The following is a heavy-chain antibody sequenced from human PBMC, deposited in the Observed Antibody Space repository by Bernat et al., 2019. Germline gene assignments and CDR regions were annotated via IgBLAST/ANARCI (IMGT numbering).Heavy chain of an antibody. CDR2: IFPNDEK. V-gene: IGHV2-26*01. J-gene: IGHJ6*02. CDR1: GFSLSNAIMG. Sequence: QVTLKESGPVLVKPTETLTLTCTVSGFSLSNAIMGVSWIRQPPGKALEWLAHIFPNDEKSYNTSLRSRLTISKDTSKSQVVLTMTNMDPVDTATYFCARIQREPAAVGYYHGMNVWGQGITVTVSS. D-gene: IGHD6-13*01. CDR3: ARIQREPAAVGYYHGMNV.